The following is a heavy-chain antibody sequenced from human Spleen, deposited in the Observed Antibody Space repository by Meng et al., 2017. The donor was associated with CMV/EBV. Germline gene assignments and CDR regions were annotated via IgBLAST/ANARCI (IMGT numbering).Heavy chain of an antibody. D-gene: IGHD4-17*01. Sequence: GESLKISCAASGFTFSGSTIDWVRQASGKGLEWVGHIGTKTNNYATVYGGSVKGRFTISRFDSMNTAYLHMHSLKTEDTAIYYCTRRGDYGDFDWGQERWSPSPQ. CDR2: IGTKTNNYAT. V-gene: IGHV3-73*01. CDR1: GFTFSGST. CDR3: TRRGDYGDFD. J-gene: IGHJ4*01.